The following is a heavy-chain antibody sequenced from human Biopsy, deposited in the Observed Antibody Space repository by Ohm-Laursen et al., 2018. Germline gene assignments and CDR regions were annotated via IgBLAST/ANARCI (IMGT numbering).Heavy chain of an antibody. V-gene: IGHV1-69*13. CDR2: INSMFGTT. CDR1: GGTFSSFG. J-gene: IGHJ4*02. D-gene: IGHD1-1*01. Sequence: SVKVSCKASGGTFSSFGISWVRQAPGQGLEWMGEINSMFGTTNYAQTFQGRVTITADESTSTAYMEVSSLRSEDTAVYYCAKRGVEKGRPLAYWGQGTLVTVSS. CDR3: AKRGVEKGRPLAY.